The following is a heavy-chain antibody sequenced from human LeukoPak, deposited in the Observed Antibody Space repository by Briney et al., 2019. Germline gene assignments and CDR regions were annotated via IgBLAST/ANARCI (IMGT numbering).Heavy chain of an antibody. CDR3: AHRWVGSSWYWVYFDY. CDR1: GFSLRTSGVG. D-gene: IGHD6-13*01. V-gene: IGHV2-5*02. CDR2: IYWDDDK. Sequence: SGPTLVKPTQTLTLTRTFSGFSLRTSGVGVGWIRQPPGKALEWLALIYWDDDKRYSPSLKSRLTITKDTSKNQVVLSMTDMDPVDTATYYCAHRWVGSSWYWVYFDYWGPGTLVTVSS. J-gene: IGHJ4*02.